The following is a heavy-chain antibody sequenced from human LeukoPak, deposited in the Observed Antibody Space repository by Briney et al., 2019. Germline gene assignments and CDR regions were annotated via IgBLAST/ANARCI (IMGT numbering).Heavy chain of an antibody. Sequence: SETLSLTCTVSGGSISSYYWSWIRQPPGKGLEWIGYIYHSGSTYYNPSLKSRVTISVDRSKNQFSLKLSSVTAADTAVYYCARGVHNWFDPWGQGTLVTVSS. V-gene: IGHV4-59*12. J-gene: IGHJ5*02. CDR2: IYHSGST. CDR3: ARGVHNWFDP. CDR1: GGSISSYY. D-gene: IGHD3-16*01.